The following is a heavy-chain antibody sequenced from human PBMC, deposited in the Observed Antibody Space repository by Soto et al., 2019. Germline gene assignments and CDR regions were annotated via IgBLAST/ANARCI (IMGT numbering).Heavy chain of an antibody. J-gene: IGHJ4*02. Sequence: EVQLLESGGGLVQHGGSLRLSCAASGFTFSSYAMSWVRQAPGKGLEWVSAISGSGGSTYYADSVKGRFTISRDNSKNTLYLQMNSLRAEDTAVYYCAKLGRYYGSGSSHFDYWGQGTLVTVSS. V-gene: IGHV3-23*01. CDR1: GFTFSSYA. D-gene: IGHD3-10*01. CDR3: AKLGRYYGSGSSHFDY. CDR2: ISGSGGST.